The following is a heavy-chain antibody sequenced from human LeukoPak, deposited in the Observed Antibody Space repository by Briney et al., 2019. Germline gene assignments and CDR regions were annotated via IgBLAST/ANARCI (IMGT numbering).Heavy chain of an antibody. D-gene: IGHD2-2*02. CDR3: ARDGGEVPAAIRAWFDP. CDR1: GYTFTSYG. J-gene: IGHJ5*02. Sequence: ASVKVSCKASGYTFTSYGISWVRQAPGQGLEWMGWISAYNGNANYTQKLQGRVTMTTDTSTSTAYMELRSLRSDDTAVYYCARDGGEVPAAIRAWFDPWGQGTLVTVSS. V-gene: IGHV1-18*01. CDR2: ISAYNGNA.